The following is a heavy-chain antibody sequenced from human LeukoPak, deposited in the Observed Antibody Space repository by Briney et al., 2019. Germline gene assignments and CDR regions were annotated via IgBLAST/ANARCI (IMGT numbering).Heavy chain of an antibody. V-gene: IGHV3-30-3*01. CDR1: GFTFSSYA. CDR3: ARDHRVWVTAISGY. Sequence: GGSLRLSCAVSGFTFSSYAMHWVRQAPGKGLEWVAVISYDGSNKYYADSVKGRFTISRDNSKNTLYLQMNSLRAEDTAVYYCARDHRVWVTAISGYWGQGTLVTVSS. J-gene: IGHJ4*02. D-gene: IGHD2-21*02. CDR2: ISYDGSNK.